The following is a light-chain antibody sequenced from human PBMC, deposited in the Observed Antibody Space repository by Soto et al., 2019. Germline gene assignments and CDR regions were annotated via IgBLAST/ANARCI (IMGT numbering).Light chain of an antibody. CDR1: QSVNSNY. CDR2: GAS. Sequence: EIVLTQSPGTLSLSPGDRATLSCRASQSVNSNYLAWYQRKPGQAPRLLIYGASNRATDIPYRFSASGSGKDFTLTITRLEAEDFAVYYCQQYDSTPPTFGQGTKVEVK. CDR3: QQYDSTPPT. V-gene: IGKV3-20*01. J-gene: IGKJ1*01.